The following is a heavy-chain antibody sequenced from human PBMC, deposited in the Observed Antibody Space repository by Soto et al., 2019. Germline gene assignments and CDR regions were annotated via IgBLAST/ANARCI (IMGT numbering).Heavy chain of an antibody. Sequence: PSETLSLTCAVYSGSFSGYYYSWIRQSPGKGLEWIGEITHGGSTTYSPSLKSRVTMSLDTSENQFSLNMTSMTAADTAVYYCARGRLFLTTSGLAITYFDYWGQGTLVTVSS. CDR1: SGSFSGYY. CDR3: ARGRLFLTTSGLAITYFDY. J-gene: IGHJ4*02. D-gene: IGHD3-3*01. CDR2: ITHGGST. V-gene: IGHV4-34*01.